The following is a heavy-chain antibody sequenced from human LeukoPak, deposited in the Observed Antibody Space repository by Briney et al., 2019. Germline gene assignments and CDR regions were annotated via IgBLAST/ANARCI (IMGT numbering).Heavy chain of an antibody. V-gene: IGHV4-59*08. CDR1: GRSISSLY. J-gene: IGHJ4*02. CDR3: ARHRAYSSLPSFDY. D-gene: IGHD6-6*01. Sequence: TPSATQSLTCSVSGRSISSLYWRWTRHPPGRGTECNGYIYYTGSTNYNPSLKSRVTMFVDMSKNQFSLRLSSVTAGDTAVYYCARHRAYSSLPSFDYGGQGTLVTVSS. CDR2: IYYTGST.